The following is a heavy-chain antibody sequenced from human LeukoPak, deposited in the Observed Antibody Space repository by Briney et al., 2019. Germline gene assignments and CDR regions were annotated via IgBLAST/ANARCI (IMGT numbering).Heavy chain of an antibody. CDR3: TRVLPRAATLDY. CDR1: GFTFGDYA. Sequence: PGGSLRLSCTASGFTFGDYAMSWVRQAPGKGLEWVGFIRSKAYGGTTEYAASVKGRFTISRDDSKSIAYLQMNSLKTEDTAVYYCTRVLPRAATLDYWGQGTLVTVSS. D-gene: IGHD6-13*01. CDR2: IRSKAYGGTT. J-gene: IGHJ4*02. V-gene: IGHV3-49*04.